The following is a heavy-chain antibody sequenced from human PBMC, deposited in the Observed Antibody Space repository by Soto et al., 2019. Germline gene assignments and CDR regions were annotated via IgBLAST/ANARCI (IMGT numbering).Heavy chain of an antibody. CDR1: GGSLSSSAYS. J-gene: IGHJ3*01. V-gene: IGHV4-30-2*01. D-gene: IGHD5-18*01. CDR2: IYQSGST. Sequence: QMHLQESGSGLVKPSQTLSLTCAVSGGSLSSSAYSWSWIRQPPGKCLEWIGFIYQSGSTYYSLSLTCRVTMSLGRPKNQFSLKLSSVTAADTALYYCGRELLFYYSDGFSWVDAFDFWGQGTMVTGSS. CDR3: GRELLFYYSDGFSWVDAFDF.